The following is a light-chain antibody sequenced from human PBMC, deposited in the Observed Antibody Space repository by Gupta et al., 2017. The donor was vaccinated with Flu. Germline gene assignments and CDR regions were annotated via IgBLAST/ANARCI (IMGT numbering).Light chain of an antibody. Sequence: GDRVTITCRASQGIRNDLGWYQQKPGKAPKLLIYAASSLQSGVPSTFSGSGSGTDFTLTISSLQPEDFATYYCLQDYNYPRTFGQGTKVEIK. CDR2: AAS. J-gene: IGKJ1*01. CDR1: QGIRND. V-gene: IGKV1-6*01. CDR3: LQDYNYPRT.